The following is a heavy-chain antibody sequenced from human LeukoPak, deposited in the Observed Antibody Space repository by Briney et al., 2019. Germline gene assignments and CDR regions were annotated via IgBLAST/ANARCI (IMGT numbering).Heavy chain of an antibody. CDR2: SRNKANSYTT. D-gene: IGHD5-12*01. J-gene: IGHJ6*02. V-gene: IGHV3-72*01. CDR1: GFTFSDHN. Sequence: GGSLRLSCAASGFTFSDHNMDWVRQAPGKGLEWVGRSRNKANSYTTEYAASVKGRFTFSRDDSKNSLYLQMNNLKVEDTAVYYCARTLSGYVYGLDVWGQGTTVTVSS. CDR3: ARTLSGYVYGLDV.